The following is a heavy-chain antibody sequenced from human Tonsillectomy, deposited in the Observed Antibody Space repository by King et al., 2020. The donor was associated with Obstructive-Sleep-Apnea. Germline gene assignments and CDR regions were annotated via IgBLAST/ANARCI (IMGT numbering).Heavy chain of an antibody. Sequence: QLVQSGPEVKKPGTSVKVSCKASGFTFSSSAVQWVRQARGQRLEWIGWIVVGSGSTYYAQKFQERVFITRDMSTNTAYMELNSLRSEDTAIFYCAARSVGATTEDAFDIWGQGTMLTVSS. CDR1: GFTFSSSA. V-gene: IGHV1-58*01. J-gene: IGHJ3*02. D-gene: IGHD1-26*01. CDR3: AARSVGATTEDAFDI. CDR2: IVVGSGST.